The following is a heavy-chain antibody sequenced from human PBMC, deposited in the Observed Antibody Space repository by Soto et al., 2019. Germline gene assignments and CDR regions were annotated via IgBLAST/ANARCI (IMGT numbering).Heavy chain of an antibody. CDR2: INPKSGDT. Sequence: QVRLMQSGPEVRRPGASVTVSCKASGYTFTHYFIRWVRRAPGQGLEWMGYINPKSGDTHYSQTFRGRVSMTRDTSTDTANMGLSSLKSDDTAVYFCARVPGHKNSRGDFWGQGTPITVSS. CDR1: GYTFTHYF. V-gene: IGHV1-2*02. J-gene: IGHJ4*02. D-gene: IGHD1-7*01. CDR3: ARVPGHKNSRGDF.